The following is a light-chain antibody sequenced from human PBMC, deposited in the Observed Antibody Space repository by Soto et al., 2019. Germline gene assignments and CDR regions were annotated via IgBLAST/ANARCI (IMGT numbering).Light chain of an antibody. CDR1: SSDIGCYDY. J-gene: IGLJ2*01. V-gene: IGLV2-14*01. CDR3: ASYTSTGTHVL. Sequence: QSALTQPASVSGSPGQSITLSCTGTSSDIGCYDYVSWYQQHPGKAPKLMIYEVIHRPSAVSNRFSGSKSDNTASLTISGLQAEDEADYYCASYTSTGTHVLFGGGTKLTVL. CDR2: EVI.